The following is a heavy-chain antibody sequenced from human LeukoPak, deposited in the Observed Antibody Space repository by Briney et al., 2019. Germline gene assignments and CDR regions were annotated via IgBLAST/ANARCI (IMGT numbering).Heavy chain of an antibody. CDR2: IDWDDDK. V-gene: IGHV2-70*11. J-gene: IGHJ4*02. D-gene: IGHD3-22*01. CDR1: GFSLSTSGMC. Sequence: SGPALVKPTQTLTLTCTFSGFSLSTSGMCVSWIRQPPGKALEWLARIDWDDDKYYSTSLKTRLTISKDTSKNQVVLTMTNMDPVDTPTYYCARINYYDSSGYHPPDYWGQGTLVTVSS. CDR3: ARINYYDSSGYHPPDY.